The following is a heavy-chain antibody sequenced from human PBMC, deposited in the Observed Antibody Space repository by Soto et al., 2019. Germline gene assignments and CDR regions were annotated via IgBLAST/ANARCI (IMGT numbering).Heavy chain of an antibody. Sequence: ASLKVSCKASGYTFTSYYMHWVRQAPGQGLEWMGIINPSGGSTSYAQKFQGRVTMTRDTSTSTVYMELSSLRSEDTAVYYCARDQLGSGYCEYYFDYSGQGTLVTIYS. V-gene: IGHV1-46*01. J-gene: IGHJ4*02. CDR2: INPSGGST. CDR1: GYTFTSYY. CDR3: ARDQLGSGYCEYYFDY. D-gene: IGHD3-22*01.